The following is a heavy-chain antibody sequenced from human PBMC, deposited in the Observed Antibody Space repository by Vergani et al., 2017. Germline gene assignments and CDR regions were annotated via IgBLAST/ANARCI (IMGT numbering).Heavy chain of an antibody. CDR3: AKDLVDLSGVTSPGDALLVGMDV. CDR1: GFTFSSYA. CDR2: ISYDGSNK. D-gene: IGHD4-17*01. Sequence: QVQLVESGGGVVQPGRSLRLSCAASGFTFSSYAMHWVRQAPGKGLEWVAVISYDGSNKYYADSVKGRFTISRDNSKNTLYLQMNSLRAEDTAVYYCAKDLVDLSGVTSPGDALLVGMDVWGQGTTVTVSS. V-gene: IGHV3-30-3*01. J-gene: IGHJ6*02.